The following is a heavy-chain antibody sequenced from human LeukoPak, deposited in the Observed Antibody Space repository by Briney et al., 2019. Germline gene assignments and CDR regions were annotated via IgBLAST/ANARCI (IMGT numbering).Heavy chain of an antibody. Sequence: GGSLRLSCAASGFTFSSYAMSWVRQAPGTGLEWVSAISGSGGSTYYADSVKGRFTISRDNSKNTLYLQMNSLRAEDTAVYYCARHTPSSSWPKEFDYWGQGTLVTVSS. V-gene: IGHV3-23*01. J-gene: IGHJ4*02. CDR1: GFTFSSYA. D-gene: IGHD6-13*01. CDR3: ARHTPSSSWPKEFDY. CDR2: ISGSGGST.